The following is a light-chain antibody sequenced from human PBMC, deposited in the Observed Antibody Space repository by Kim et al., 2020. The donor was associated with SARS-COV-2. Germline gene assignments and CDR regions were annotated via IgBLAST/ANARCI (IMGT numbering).Light chain of an antibody. V-gene: IGLV2-11*01. Sequence: QSALTQPRSVSGSPGHSVTISCTGTSSDVGGYNYVSWYQQHPGKAPKLMIYDVSKRPSGVPDRFSGSKSGNTASLTISGLQAEDEADYYCCSYAGSYTLRVFGGGTQLTVL. CDR3: CSYAGSYTLRV. CDR1: SSDVGGYNY. J-gene: IGLJ3*02. CDR2: DVS.